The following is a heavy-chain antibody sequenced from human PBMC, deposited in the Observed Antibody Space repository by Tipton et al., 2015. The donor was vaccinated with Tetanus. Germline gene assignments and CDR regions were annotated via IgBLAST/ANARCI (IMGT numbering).Heavy chain of an antibody. CDR3: ARDRRGGLWLDGGFDY. D-gene: IGHD3-10*01. Sequence: SLRLSCATSGFTFSNTGFFWVRQAPGKGLECVALIWSDGNTKYNVDSVKGRFTISRDSSTNTVYLQMNSLRVEDTAIYYCARDRRGGLWLDGGFDYWDQGTLVTVSS. CDR1: GFTFSNTG. V-gene: IGHV3-33*07. CDR2: IWSDGNTK. J-gene: IGHJ4*02.